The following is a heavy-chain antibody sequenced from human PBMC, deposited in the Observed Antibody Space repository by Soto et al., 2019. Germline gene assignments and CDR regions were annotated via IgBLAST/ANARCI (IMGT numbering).Heavy chain of an antibody. CDR2: INPNSGGT. CDR3: ARVSGYYHPFDY. J-gene: IGHJ4*02. V-gene: IGHV1-2*02. D-gene: IGHD3-22*01. CDR1: GYTLTGYY. Sequence: GSSVKVACKASGYTLTGYYVRWVRQAPGQGLEWMGWINPNSGGTNYAQKFQGRVTMTRDTSISTAYMELSRLRSDDTAVYYCARVSGYYHPFDYWGQGTLVTVSS.